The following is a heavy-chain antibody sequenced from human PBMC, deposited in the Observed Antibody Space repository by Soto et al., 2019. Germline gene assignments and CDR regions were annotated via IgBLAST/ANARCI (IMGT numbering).Heavy chain of an antibody. CDR3: VKHRGNPSGAFDI. J-gene: IGHJ3*02. D-gene: IGHD3-10*01. Sequence: EVQLLESGGGLVQPGGSLRLYCVASGFTLSTYAMSWVRQAPGKGLEWVSAITGSGGSTYYADSLKGRFTISRDNSKSTVSLHMNSLRAEDTAVYYGVKHRGNPSGAFDIWGQGTMVTVSS. CDR2: ITGSGGST. CDR1: GFTLSTYA. V-gene: IGHV3-23*01.